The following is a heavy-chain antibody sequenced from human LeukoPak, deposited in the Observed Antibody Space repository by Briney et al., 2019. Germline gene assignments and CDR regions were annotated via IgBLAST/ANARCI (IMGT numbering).Heavy chain of an antibody. CDR2: ISGSGGST. Sequence: GGSLRLSCAASGFTFSSYGMSWVRQAPGKGLEWVSAISGSGGSTYYADSVKGRFTISRDNAKNSVYLQMNSLRAEDTAIYYCVRDLDPLYYYYYMDVWGEGTTVTISS. CDR3: VRDLDPLYYYYYMDV. CDR1: GFTFSSYG. D-gene: IGHD3/OR15-3a*01. J-gene: IGHJ6*03. V-gene: IGHV3-23*01.